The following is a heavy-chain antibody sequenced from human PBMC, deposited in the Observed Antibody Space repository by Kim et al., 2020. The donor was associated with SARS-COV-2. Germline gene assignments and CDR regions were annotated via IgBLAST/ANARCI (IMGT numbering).Heavy chain of an antibody. J-gene: IGHJ6*03. CDR2: IYYSGST. CDR1: GGSISSYY. CDR3: ARVGFVGDYYYYYIDV. V-gene: IGHV4-59*01. Sequence: SETLSLTCTVSGGSISSYYWSWIRQPPGKGLEWVGFIYYSGSTNYNPSLKSRVTISVDTSKNQFSLKLSSVTAADTAVYYCARVGFVGDYYYYYIDVWGKGTTVTVSS. D-gene: IGHD3-16*01.